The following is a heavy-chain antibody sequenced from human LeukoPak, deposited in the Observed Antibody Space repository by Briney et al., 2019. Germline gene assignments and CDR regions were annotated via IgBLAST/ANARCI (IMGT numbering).Heavy chain of an antibody. CDR2: ISYDGSTK. Sequence: GRSLRLSCAASGFTFSSYDMHWVRQAPGKGLEWVAVISYDGSTKYYADSVKGRFTISRDNSKNTLYLQMNSLRAEDTAVYYCAKAYSSSALDYWGQGTLVTVSS. J-gene: IGHJ4*02. V-gene: IGHV3-30*18. D-gene: IGHD6-13*01. CDR3: AKAYSSSALDY. CDR1: GFTFSSYD.